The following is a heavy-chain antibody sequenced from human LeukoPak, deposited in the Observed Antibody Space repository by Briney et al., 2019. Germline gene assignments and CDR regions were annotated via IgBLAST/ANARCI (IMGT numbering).Heavy chain of an antibody. J-gene: IGHJ4*02. CDR1: GFTFSSYG. Sequence: GGSLRLSCAASGFTFSSYGMHWVRQAPGKGLEWVAVISYDGSNKYYADSVKGRFTISRDNSKNTLYLQMNSLRAEDTAVYYCAKDLYDYGDYPPGLVDYWGQGTLVTVSS. CDR3: AKDLYDYGDYPPGLVDY. V-gene: IGHV3-30*18. CDR2: ISYDGSNK. D-gene: IGHD4-17*01.